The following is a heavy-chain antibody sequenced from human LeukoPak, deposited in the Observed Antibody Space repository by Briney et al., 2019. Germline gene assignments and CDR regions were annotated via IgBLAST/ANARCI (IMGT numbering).Heavy chain of an antibody. CDR2: ISACNGNT. V-gene: IGHV1-18*01. CDR3: ARDWSDYDILTGYPRAFDI. J-gene: IGHJ3*02. D-gene: IGHD3-9*01. CDR1: GYTFTSYG. Sequence: ASVKVSCKASGYTFTSYGISWVRQAPGQGLEWMGWISACNGNTNYAQKLQGRVTMTTDTSTSTAYMELRSLRSDDTAVYYCARDWSDYDILTGYPRAFDIWGQGTMVTVSS.